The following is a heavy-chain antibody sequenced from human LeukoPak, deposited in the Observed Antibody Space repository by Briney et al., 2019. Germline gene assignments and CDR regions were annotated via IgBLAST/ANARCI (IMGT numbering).Heavy chain of an antibody. Sequence: GGSLRLSCAASGFTFSSYGMHWVRQAPGKGLEWVAVISYDGSNKYYADSVKGRFTISRDNSKNTLYLQINSLRAEDTAVYYCAKDDDDYPFDYWGQGTLVTVSS. CDR2: ISYDGSNK. D-gene: IGHD4-11*01. J-gene: IGHJ4*02. CDR1: GFTFSSYG. V-gene: IGHV3-30*18. CDR3: AKDDDDYPFDY.